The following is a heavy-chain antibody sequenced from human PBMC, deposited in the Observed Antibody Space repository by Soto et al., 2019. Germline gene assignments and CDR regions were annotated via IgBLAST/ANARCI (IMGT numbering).Heavy chain of an antibody. J-gene: IGHJ6*02. CDR3: ARKAPRARHYDFWSGPSYGMDV. CDR2: INPNSGGT. CDR1: GYTFTGYY. D-gene: IGHD3-3*01. Sequence: PRASVKVSCKASGYTFTGYYMHWVRQAPGQGLEWMGWINPNSGGTNYAQKFQGRVTMTRDTSISTAYMELSRLRSDDTAVYYCARKAPRARHYDFWSGPSYGMDVWGQGTTVTVSS. V-gene: IGHV1-2*02.